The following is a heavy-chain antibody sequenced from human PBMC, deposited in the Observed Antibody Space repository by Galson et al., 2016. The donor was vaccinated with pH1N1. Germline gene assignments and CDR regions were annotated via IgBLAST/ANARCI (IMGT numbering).Heavy chain of an antibody. Sequence: SVKVSCKASGFTFSNHGINWVRQAPGQGLEWMGWINTKTGNPTYAQGFTGRFVFSLDTSVNTAYLQINSLKADDTAVYYCARETPSPSPTVLRYSDWSRGLSAFDMWGRGTLVTVSS. CDR3: ARETPSPSPTVLRYSDWSRGLSAFDM. V-gene: IGHV7-4-1*02. D-gene: IGHD3-9*01. CDR1: GFTFSNHG. J-gene: IGHJ3*02. CDR2: INTKTGNP.